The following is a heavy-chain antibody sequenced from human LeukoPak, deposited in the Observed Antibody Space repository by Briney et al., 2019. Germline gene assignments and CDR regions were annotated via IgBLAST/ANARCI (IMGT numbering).Heavy chain of an antibody. CDR2: LSGSGGGT. CDR3: AKRGVVIRVFLVGFHKEAYYFDS. Sequence: GGSLRLSCAVSGITLSNYGMSWVRQAPGKGLEWVAGLSGSGGGTNYADSVQGRFTISRDNPKKTLYLQMNSLRAEATAVYFCAKRGVVIRVFLVGFHKEAYYFDSWGQGALVTVSS. CDR1: GITLSNYG. D-gene: IGHD3-10*01. V-gene: IGHV3-23*01. J-gene: IGHJ4*02.